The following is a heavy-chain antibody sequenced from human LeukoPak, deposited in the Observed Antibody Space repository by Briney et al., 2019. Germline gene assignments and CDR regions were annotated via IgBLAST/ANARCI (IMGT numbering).Heavy chain of an antibody. CDR1: GNSINSGYY. CDR3: ATVSAQRYFDY. J-gene: IGHJ4*02. Sequence: PSETLSLTCTVSGNSINSGYYWGWVRQPPGKGLEWVGNIYHFGVTYYNPSLRSRVTISVDTSKNQFSLKLSSATAADTAVYYCATVSAQRYFDYWGQGTLVTVSS. CDR2: IYHFGVT. V-gene: IGHV4-38-2*02. D-gene: IGHD5-18*01.